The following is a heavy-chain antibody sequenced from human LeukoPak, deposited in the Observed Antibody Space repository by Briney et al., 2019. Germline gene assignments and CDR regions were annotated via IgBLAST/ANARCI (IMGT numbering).Heavy chain of an antibody. CDR1: GFTFSSYE. Sequence: PGGSLRLSCAASGFTFSSYEMNWVRQAPGKGLEWVSYISSSGSTIYYADSVEGRFTISRDNAKNSLYLQMNSLRAEDTAVYYCARREMYSSGWCFDYWGQGTLVTVSS. D-gene: IGHD6-19*01. CDR3: ARREMYSSGWCFDY. V-gene: IGHV3-48*03. CDR2: ISSSGSTI. J-gene: IGHJ4*02.